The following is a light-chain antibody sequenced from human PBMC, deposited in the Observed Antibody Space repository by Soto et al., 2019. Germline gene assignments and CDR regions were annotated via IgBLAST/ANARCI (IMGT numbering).Light chain of an antibody. J-gene: IGKJ5*01. Sequence: EIVLTRSPATLSLSPGERATLSCRASQSVSSYLAWYQQKPGQAPRLLIYDASNRATGIPARFSGSGSGTDFTLTISSLEPEDFAVYYCQQRSNWPRGITFGQGTRLEI. CDR1: QSVSSY. CDR2: DAS. CDR3: QQRSNWPRGIT. V-gene: IGKV3-11*01.